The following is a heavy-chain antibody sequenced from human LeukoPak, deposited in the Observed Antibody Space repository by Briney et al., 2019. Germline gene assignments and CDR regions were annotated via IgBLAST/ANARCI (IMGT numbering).Heavy chain of an antibody. D-gene: IGHD1-26*01. CDR2: IDSDGSST. Sequence: GGSLRLSCAASGFTFSSYWMHWVRQAPGKGLVWVSRIDSDGSSTSYADSVKGRSAISRDNAKNTLYLQMDSLRAEDMSMYYCARGTGSYYSLGYWGQGTLVTASS. CDR3: ARGTGSYYSLGY. CDR1: GFTFSSYW. J-gene: IGHJ4*02. V-gene: IGHV3-74*01.